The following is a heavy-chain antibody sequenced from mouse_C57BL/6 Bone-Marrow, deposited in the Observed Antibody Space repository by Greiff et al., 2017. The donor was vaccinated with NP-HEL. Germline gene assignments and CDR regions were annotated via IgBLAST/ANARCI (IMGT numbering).Heavy chain of an antibody. CDR3: ARDRGSYYFDY. CDR1: GFTFSDYY. Sequence: EVKLVESEGGLVQPGSSMKLSCTASGFTFSDYYMAWVRQVPEKGLEWVANINYDGSSTYYLDSLKSRFIISRDNAKNILYLQMSSLKSEDTATYYCARDRGSYYFDYWGQGTTLTVSS. J-gene: IGHJ2*01. CDR2: INYDGSST. V-gene: IGHV5-16*01.